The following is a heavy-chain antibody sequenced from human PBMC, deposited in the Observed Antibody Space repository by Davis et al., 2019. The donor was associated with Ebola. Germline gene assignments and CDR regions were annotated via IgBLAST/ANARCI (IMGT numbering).Heavy chain of an antibody. CDR3: ARLMDYYDSSGYYYSPFDY. Sequence: GSLRLSCAVYGGFFSGYYWSWIRQPPGKGLEWIGSIYYSGSTYYNPSLKSRVTISVDTSKNQFSLKLSSVTAADTAVYYCARLMDYYDSSGYYYSPFDYWGQGTLVTVSS. J-gene: IGHJ4*02. CDR1: GGFFSGYY. CDR2: IYYSGST. D-gene: IGHD3-22*01. V-gene: IGHV4-34*01.